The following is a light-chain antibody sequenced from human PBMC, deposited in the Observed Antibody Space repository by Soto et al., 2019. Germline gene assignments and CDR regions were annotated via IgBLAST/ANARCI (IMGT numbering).Light chain of an antibody. J-gene: IGKJ5*01. CDR3: QQYGSSPIT. CDR2: GAS. Sequence: EIVLTQSPGTLSLSPGERATLSCRASQSVSSSYLAWYQQKPGQAPRLLIYGASSRSTGMPDRFSGSGSGTDFTLTISRLEPEDCAVYYCQQYGSSPITFGQGTRLEI. V-gene: IGKV3-20*01. CDR1: QSVSSSY.